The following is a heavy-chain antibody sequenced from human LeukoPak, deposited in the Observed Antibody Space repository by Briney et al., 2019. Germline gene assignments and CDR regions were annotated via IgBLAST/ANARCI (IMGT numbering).Heavy chain of an antibody. V-gene: IGHV3-48*04. CDR3: ARDPGAGSLEY. CDR1: GFTFSSYS. Sequence: QSGGSLRLSCAASGFTFSSYSMNWVRQAPGKGLEWVSYISSSSSTIYYADSVKGRFTISRDNAKNSLYLQMNSLRAEDTAVYYCARDPGAGSLEYWGQGTLVTVSS. CDR2: ISSSSSTI. J-gene: IGHJ4*02. D-gene: IGHD3-10*01.